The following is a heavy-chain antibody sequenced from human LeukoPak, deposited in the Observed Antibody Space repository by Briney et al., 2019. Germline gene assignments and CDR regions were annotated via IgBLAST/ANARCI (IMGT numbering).Heavy chain of an antibody. CDR1: GFTFSSYA. Sequence: PGGSLGLSCAASGFTFSSYAMHWVRQAPGKGLEWVAVISYDGSNRYYADSVKGRFTISRDNSKNTLYLQMNSLRAEDTAVYYCARDKGYCSGGSCYLGAFDIWGQGTMVTVSS. D-gene: IGHD2-15*01. J-gene: IGHJ3*02. V-gene: IGHV3-30-3*01. CDR3: ARDKGYCSGGSCYLGAFDI. CDR2: ISYDGSNR.